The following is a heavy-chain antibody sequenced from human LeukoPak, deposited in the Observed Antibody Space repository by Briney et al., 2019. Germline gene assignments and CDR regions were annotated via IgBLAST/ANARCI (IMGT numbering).Heavy chain of an antibody. J-gene: IGHJ5*02. V-gene: IGHV3-30-3*01. Sequence: GRSLRLSCAASGFIFNSYAMHWVRQAPGKGLEWVAVISYDGSNKYYADSVKGRFTISRDNSKNTLYLQMNSLRAEDTAVYYCARGGARLVLYRGFDPWGQGTLVTVSS. CDR1: GFIFNSYA. CDR2: ISYDGSNK. CDR3: ARGGARLVLYRGFDP. D-gene: IGHD3-9*01.